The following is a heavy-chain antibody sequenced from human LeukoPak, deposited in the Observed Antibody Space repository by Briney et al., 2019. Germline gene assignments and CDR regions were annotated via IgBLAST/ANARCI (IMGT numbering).Heavy chain of an antibody. V-gene: IGHV1-18*01. J-gene: IGHJ3*02. CDR3: ARVDWTVTTDAFDI. Sequence: ASVKVSCKDSGYTFTSYGISWVRQAPGQGLEWMGWISAYNGNTNYAQKLQCRVTMTTDTSTSTPYMELRRLRSADTAVYYCARVDWTVTTDAFDIWGQGTMVTVSS. D-gene: IGHD4-17*01. CDR1: GYTFTSYG. CDR2: ISAYNGNT.